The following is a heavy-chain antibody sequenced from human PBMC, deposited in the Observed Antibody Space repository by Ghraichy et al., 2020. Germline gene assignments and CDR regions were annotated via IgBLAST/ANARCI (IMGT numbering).Heavy chain of an antibody. D-gene: IGHD1-26*01. J-gene: IGHJ6*02. CDR1: GYTLTELS. Sequence: ASVKVSCKVSGYTLTELSMHWVRQAPGKGLEWMGGFDPEDGETIYAQKFQGRVTMTEDTSTDTAYMELSSLRSEDTAVYYCATDVYRDYGMDVWGQGTTVTVSS. CDR3: ATDVYRDYGMDV. V-gene: IGHV1-24*01. CDR2: FDPEDGET.